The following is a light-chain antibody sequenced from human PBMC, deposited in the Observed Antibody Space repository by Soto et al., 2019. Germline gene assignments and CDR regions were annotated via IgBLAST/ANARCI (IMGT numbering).Light chain of an antibody. Sequence: QAVVTQPASVSGSPGQSITISCTGTTTDVGAFNYVSWYQQFPGKAPKLILYDVTTRPSGVSSRFSGSKSGNTASLTISGLLTEDEADYYCGSYTTTSTLVFGGGTQLTVL. J-gene: IGLJ2*01. V-gene: IGLV2-14*03. CDR1: TTDVGAFNY. CDR3: GSYTTTSTLV. CDR2: DVT.